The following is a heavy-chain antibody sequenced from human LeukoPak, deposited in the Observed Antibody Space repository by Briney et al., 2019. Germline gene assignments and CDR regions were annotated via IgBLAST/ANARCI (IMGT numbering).Heavy chain of an antibody. J-gene: IGHJ6*03. V-gene: IGHV3-21*01. Sequence: GGSLRLSCAASGFTFSFYTMSWVRQAPGKGLEWVSSISTSSSYIYYADSLKGRFTISRDNAKNSLFLQMNSLRAEDTAVYYCTRRGQAAAQLSYMDVWGKGTTVTVSS. CDR1: GFTFSFYT. CDR2: ISTSSSYI. D-gene: IGHD6-13*01. CDR3: TRRGQAAAQLSYMDV.